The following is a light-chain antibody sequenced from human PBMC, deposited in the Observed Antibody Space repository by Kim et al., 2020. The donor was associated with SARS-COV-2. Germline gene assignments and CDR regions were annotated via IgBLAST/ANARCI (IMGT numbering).Light chain of an antibody. J-gene: IGLJ2*01. CDR1: NNNVGNEG. Sequence: RQTATLTCTGNNNNVGNEGAAWLQQHQGHPPKLLFYRNNNRPSGISERLSASRSGSTASLTITGLQPEDEADYYCTAWDNSLSAWVFGGGTQLTVL. V-gene: IGLV10-54*01. CDR2: RNN. CDR3: TAWDNSLSAWV.